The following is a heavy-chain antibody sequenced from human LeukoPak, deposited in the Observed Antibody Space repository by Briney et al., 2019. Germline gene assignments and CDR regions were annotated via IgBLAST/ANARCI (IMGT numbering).Heavy chain of an antibody. D-gene: IGHD3-3*01. CDR3: ARANYDFWSGDYYYYMDV. CDR2: IYYSGST. V-gene: IGHV4-61*05. Sequence: PSETLSLTCNVSGGSISSSSYYWGWIRQPPGKGLEWIGYIYYSGSTNYNPSLKSRVTISVDTSKNQFSLKLSSVTAADTAVYYCARANYDFWSGDYYYYMDVWGKGTTVTVSS. CDR1: GGSISSSSYY. J-gene: IGHJ6*03.